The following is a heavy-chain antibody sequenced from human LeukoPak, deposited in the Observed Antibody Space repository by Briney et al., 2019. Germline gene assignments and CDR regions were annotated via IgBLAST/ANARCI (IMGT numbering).Heavy chain of an antibody. CDR1: GFTFSSYD. D-gene: IGHD2-2*01. Sequence: PGGSLRLSCAASGFTFSSYDMHWVRQATGKGLEWVSAIGAAGDTFHPGSVKGRFTISRENAKNSLYLQLNSLRAEDTAVYYCVRDRLPYCSSTSCSGEGMDVWGQGTTVTVSS. CDR3: VRDRLPYCSSTSCSGEGMDV. V-gene: IGHV3-13*01. CDR2: IGAAGDT. J-gene: IGHJ6*02.